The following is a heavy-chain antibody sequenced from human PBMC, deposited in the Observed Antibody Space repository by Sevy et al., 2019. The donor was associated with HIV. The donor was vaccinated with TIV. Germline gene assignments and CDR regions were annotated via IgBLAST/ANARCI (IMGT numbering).Heavy chain of an antibody. D-gene: IGHD6-13*01. CDR2: IKGKIYDGTI. Sequence: GGSLRLSCAASGFTFSNAWMSWVRQAPGKGLEWVGRIKGKIYDGTIDYAAPVKGRFSTSRDESKNTLYLQMNSLKTEDTAVFYCTTASWSQEDYYNYWGQGTLVTVSS. CDR3: TTASWSQEDYYNY. V-gene: IGHV3-15*01. J-gene: IGHJ4*02. CDR1: GFTFSNAW.